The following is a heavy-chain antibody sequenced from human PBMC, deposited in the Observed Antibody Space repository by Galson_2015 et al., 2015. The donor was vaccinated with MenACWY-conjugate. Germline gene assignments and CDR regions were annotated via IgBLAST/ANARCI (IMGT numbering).Heavy chain of an antibody. CDR2: ISPGDSET. Sequence: QSGAEVKKPGESLKISCKGSGYTFTTYWIGWMRQLPGKGLEWMGLISPGDSETRYSPAFQGQVTISADKSISTAYVQWDSLQASDTAMYYCARHPPGGRGMDVWGQGTTVTVSS. V-gene: IGHV5-51*01. CDR1: GYTFTTYW. D-gene: IGHD1-26*01. CDR3: ARHPPGGRGMDV. J-gene: IGHJ6*02.